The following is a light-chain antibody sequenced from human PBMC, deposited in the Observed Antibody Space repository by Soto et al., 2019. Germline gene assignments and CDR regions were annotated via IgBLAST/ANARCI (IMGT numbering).Light chain of an antibody. CDR2: KAS. CDR1: QSINNW. Sequence: DIQMTQSPSTLSASVGDRVTITCRASQSINNWLAWYQQKPGKAPKLFIFKASTLESGVPSRFSGSGSGTELTLSISSLQPDDFATDFCQQYESFPRTFCHGPKVAIK. J-gene: IGKJ1*01. CDR3: QQYESFPRT. V-gene: IGKV1-5*03.